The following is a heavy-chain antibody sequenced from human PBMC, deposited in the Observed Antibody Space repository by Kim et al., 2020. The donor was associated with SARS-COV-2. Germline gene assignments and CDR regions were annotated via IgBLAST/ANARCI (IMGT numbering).Heavy chain of an antibody. CDR3: ASWGLDTAPDYYYYYGMDV. D-gene: IGHD5-18*01. CDR1: GYTFTSYA. CDR2: INTNTGNP. Sequence: ASVKVSCKASGYTFTSYAMNWVRQAPGQGLEWMGWINTNTGNPTYAQGFTGRFVFSLDTSVSTAYLQISSLKAEDTAVYYCASWGLDTAPDYYYYYGMDVWGQGTTVTVSS. J-gene: IGHJ6*02. V-gene: IGHV7-4-1*02.